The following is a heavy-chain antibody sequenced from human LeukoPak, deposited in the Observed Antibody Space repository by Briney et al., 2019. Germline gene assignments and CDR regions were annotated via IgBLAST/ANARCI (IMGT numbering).Heavy chain of an antibody. CDR1: GGSFSGYY. J-gene: IGHJ4*02. CDR2: INHSGST. D-gene: IGHD6-19*01. CDR3: ATSSGWYHEFDY. Sequence: SETLSLTCAVHGGSFSGYYWSWIRQPPGKGLEWLGEINHSGSTNYNPSLKSRVTISVDTSKNQFSLKLSSVTAADTAVYYCATSSGWYHEFDYWGQGTLVTVSS. V-gene: IGHV4-34*01.